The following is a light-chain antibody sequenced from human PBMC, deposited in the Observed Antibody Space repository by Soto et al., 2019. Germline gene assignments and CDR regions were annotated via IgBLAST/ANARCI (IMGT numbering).Light chain of an antibody. CDR3: SSYTTAYTQV. CDR2: EVT. V-gene: IGLV2-14*01. J-gene: IGLJ3*02. Sequence: QSALSQPASVSGSPGQSITISCTGTSNDVGYYNYVSWYQQHPGQAPKLMISEVTTRPSGVSDRFSGSKSGTTASLTISRLQAEDEAHYYCSSYTTAYTQVFGGGTKVTVL. CDR1: SNDVGYYNY.